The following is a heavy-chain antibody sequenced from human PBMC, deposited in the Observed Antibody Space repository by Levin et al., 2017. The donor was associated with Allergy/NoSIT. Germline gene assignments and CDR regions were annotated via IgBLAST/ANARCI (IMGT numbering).Heavy chain of an antibody. D-gene: IGHD2-21*02. V-gene: IGHV1-69*08. J-gene: IGHJ4*01. CDR3: ARALVVTAPPTIDY. CDR2: IIPMLGTT. CDR1: GGFFTSHT. Sequence: KISCKASGGFFTSHTFSWVRQAPGQGLEWMGTIIPMLGTTNYAQNFQDRVTITADKSTSTAYMELSSLRSDDTAMYYCARALVVTAPPTIDYWGQGTLVTVSS.